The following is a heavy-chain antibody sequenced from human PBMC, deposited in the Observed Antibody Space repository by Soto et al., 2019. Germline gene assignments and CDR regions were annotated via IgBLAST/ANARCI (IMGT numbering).Heavy chain of an antibody. CDR2: IKGDGSEK. J-gene: IGHJ4*02. Sequence: EVLLVESGGGLVQPGGSLTLSCAASRFTFGSYWMNWVRQAPGKGREWVANIKGDGSEKYYVDSVEGRFTISRDNTKNSLDLQMNSLRVEDTAVYYCAAGFPPDFWGQGTLVTVSS. D-gene: IGHD3-10*01. CDR1: RFTFGSYW. V-gene: IGHV3-7*01. CDR3: AAGFPPDF.